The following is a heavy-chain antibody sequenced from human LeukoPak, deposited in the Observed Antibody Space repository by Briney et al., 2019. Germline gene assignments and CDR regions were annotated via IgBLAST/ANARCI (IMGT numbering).Heavy chain of an antibody. Sequence: GGSLRLPCTTSGFTFTIYSMNWVRQTPGKGLECISYITYSSRTIYYADSVKGRFTISRDNAKNSLYLQMNSLGAEDTAVYYCARANRPDTEYQPHPGAFDIWGQGTMVTVSS. J-gene: IGHJ3*02. V-gene: IGHV3-48*01. CDR3: ARANRPDTEYQPHPGAFDI. CDR1: GFTFTIYS. CDR2: ITYSSRTI. D-gene: IGHD2-2*01.